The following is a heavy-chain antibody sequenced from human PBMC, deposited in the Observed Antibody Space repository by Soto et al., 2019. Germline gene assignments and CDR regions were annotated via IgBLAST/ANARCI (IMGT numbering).Heavy chain of an antibody. J-gene: IGHJ4*02. D-gene: IGHD3-10*01. Sequence: SETLSLTCAVYGGSFSGYYWSWIRQPPGKGLERIGEINHSGSTNYNPSLKSRVTISVDTSKNQFSLKLSSVTAADTAVYYCARTSTETMVRGVIGYFDYWGQGTLVTVSS. CDR2: INHSGST. CDR3: ARTSTETMVRGVIGYFDY. V-gene: IGHV4-34*01. CDR1: GGSFSGYY.